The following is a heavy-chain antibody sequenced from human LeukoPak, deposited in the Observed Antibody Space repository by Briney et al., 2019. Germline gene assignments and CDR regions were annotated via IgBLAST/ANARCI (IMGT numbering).Heavy chain of an antibody. CDR1: GGSISTYY. CDR3: ARDLDPHIVVVPAAISGY. J-gene: IGHJ4*02. CDR2: IYYSGST. D-gene: IGHD2-2*02. Sequence: PSETLSLTCTVSGGSISTYYWSWIRQTPGKGLEWIGFIYYSGSTNYIPSLKSRVTISVDTSKNQFSLKLSSVTAADTAVYYCARDLDPHIVVVPAAISGYWGQGTLVTVSS. V-gene: IGHV4-59*12.